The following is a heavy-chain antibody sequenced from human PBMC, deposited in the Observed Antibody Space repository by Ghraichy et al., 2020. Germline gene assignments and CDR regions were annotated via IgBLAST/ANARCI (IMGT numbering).Heavy chain of an antibody. J-gene: IGHJ3*02. CDR3: AREYYYDSSGYDAFDI. CDR1: GFTFSSYA. CDR2: ISSNGGST. D-gene: IGHD3-22*01. Sequence: GESLNISCAASGFTFSSYAMHWVRQAPGKGLEYVSAISSNGGSTYYANSVKGRFTISRDNSKNTLYLQMGSLRAEDMAVYYCAREYYYDSSGYDAFDIWGQGTMVTVSS. V-gene: IGHV3-64*01.